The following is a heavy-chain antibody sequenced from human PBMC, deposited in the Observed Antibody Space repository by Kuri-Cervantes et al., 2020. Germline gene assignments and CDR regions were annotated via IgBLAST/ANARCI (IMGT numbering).Heavy chain of an antibody. CDR1: GGTFSSYA. J-gene: IGHJ5*02. CDR2: IIPIFGTA. Sequence: SVKVSCKASGGTFSSYAISWVRQAPGQGLEWMGGIIPIFGTANYAQKFQGRVTITADKSTSTAYMELSSLRSEDTAVYYCASDFGAALFDPWGQGTLVTVSS. V-gene: IGHV1-69*06. CDR3: ASDFGAALFDP. D-gene: IGHD3-3*01.